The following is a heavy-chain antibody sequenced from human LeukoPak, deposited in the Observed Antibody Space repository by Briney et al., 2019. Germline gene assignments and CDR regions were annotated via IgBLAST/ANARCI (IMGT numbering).Heavy chain of an antibody. CDR3: AKAPHDYRDFNWFDP. D-gene: IGHD4-11*01. CDR2: ITGGGAST. V-gene: IGHV3-23*01. J-gene: IGHJ5*02. CDR1: GFTFSTYA. Sequence: HRGESLRLSCAASGFTFSTYAMSWVRQAPGTGLEWVSTITGGGASTFYADSVKGRFTISRNNSKNTLYLQMNSLRAEDTAVYYCAKAPHDYRDFNWFDPWGQGTLVTVSS.